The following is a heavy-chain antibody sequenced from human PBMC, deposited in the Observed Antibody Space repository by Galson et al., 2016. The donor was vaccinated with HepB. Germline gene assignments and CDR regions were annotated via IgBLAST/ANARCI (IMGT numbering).Heavy chain of an antibody. Sequence: SETLSLTCSVSGGSVSSHRYSWGWIRQPPGKRLEWIGSFYYTGATYYNPSLKSRVTVSADTSKNLFSLTLTSATAADTAVYYCATIPILLTMGMDIWGQGTTVTVSS. CDR3: ATIPILLTMGMDI. D-gene: IGHD2-21*01. CDR1: GGSVSSHRYS. CDR2: FYYTGAT. J-gene: IGHJ6*02. V-gene: IGHV4-39*01.